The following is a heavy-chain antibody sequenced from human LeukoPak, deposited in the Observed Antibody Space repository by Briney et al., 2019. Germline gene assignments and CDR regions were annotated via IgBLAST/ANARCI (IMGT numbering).Heavy chain of an antibody. CDR1: GYTFTSYG. J-gene: IGHJ4*02. CDR2: ISAYNGNT. CDR3: ARALYCGGDCYLGDY. D-gene: IGHD2-21*02. Sequence: GASVKVSCKASGYTFTSYGISWVRQAPGQGLEWMGWISAYNGNTNYAQKLQGRVTMTTDTSTSTAYMELRSLRSDDTAVYYCARALYCGGDCYLGDYWGQGTLVTVSS. V-gene: IGHV1-18*01.